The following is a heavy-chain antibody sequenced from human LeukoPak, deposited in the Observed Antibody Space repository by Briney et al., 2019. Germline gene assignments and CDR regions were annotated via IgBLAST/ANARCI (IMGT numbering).Heavy chain of an antibody. J-gene: IGHJ4*02. Sequence: PGGSLRLSCAASGFTFSSYSMNWVRQAPGKGLEWVSSISSSSSYIYYEDSVKGRFTISRDNAKNSLYLQMNSLRAEDTAVYYCARALSPYSSGWYSDYWGQGTLVTVSS. CDR3: ARALSPYSSGWYSDY. D-gene: IGHD6-19*01. CDR1: GFTFSSYS. CDR2: ISSSSSYI. V-gene: IGHV3-21*01.